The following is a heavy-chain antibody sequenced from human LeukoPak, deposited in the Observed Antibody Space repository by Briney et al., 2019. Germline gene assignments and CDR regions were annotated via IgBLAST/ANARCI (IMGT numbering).Heavy chain of an antibody. CDR3: ARDQVARDIVLVLAATGTIDY. J-gene: IGHJ4*02. Sequence: ASVKVSCKASGYTFTGYYMHWVRQAPGQGLEWMGWINPNSGGTNYAQKFQGWVTMTRDTSISTAYMELSRLRSDDTAVYYCARDQVARDIVLVLAATGTIDYWGQGTLVTVSS. V-gene: IGHV1-2*04. CDR1: GYTFTGYY. D-gene: IGHD2-15*01. CDR2: INPNSGGT.